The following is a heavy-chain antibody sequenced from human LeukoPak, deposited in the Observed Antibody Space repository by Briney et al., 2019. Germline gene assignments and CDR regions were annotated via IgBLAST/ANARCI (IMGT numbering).Heavy chain of an antibody. CDR1: GFTFSSYS. V-gene: IGHV3-21*01. CDR3: ARVGIGDSSSSDY. J-gene: IGHJ4*02. D-gene: IGHD6-13*01. CDR2: ISSSSSYI. Sequence: GGSLRLSCAASGFTFSSYSMNWVRQAPGKGLEWVSSISSSSSYIYYADSVKGRFTISRDNAKNSLYLQMNSLRAEDTAVYYCARVGIGDSSSSDYWGQGTLVTVSS.